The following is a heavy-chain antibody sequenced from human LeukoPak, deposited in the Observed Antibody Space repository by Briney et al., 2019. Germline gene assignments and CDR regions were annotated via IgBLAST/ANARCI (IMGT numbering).Heavy chain of an antibody. CDR3: AKEFGPGGIRYDFGY. V-gene: IGHV3-9*01. J-gene: IGHJ4*02. Sequence: SGRSLRLSCAASGFTFDDYAMHWVRQAPGKGLEWVSGVSWNSGSIGYADSVKGRFTISRDNAKNSLYLQMNSLRAEDTALYYCAKEFGPGGIRYDFGYWGQGTLVTVSS. CDR1: GFTFDDYA. D-gene: IGHD1-26*01. CDR2: VSWNSGSI.